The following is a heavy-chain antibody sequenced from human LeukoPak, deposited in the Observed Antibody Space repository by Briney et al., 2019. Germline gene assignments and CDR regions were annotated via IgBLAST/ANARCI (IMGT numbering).Heavy chain of an antibody. V-gene: IGHV4-59*12. CDR1: GGSISSYY. CDR3: ARESRYSGLGSSRGFDY. CDR2: IYYSGST. D-gene: IGHD1-26*01. J-gene: IGHJ4*02. Sequence: PSETLSLTCTVSGGSISSYYWSWIRQPPGKGLEWIGYIYYSGSTNYNPSLKSRVTISVDTSKNQFSLKLSSVTAADTAVYYCARESRYSGLGSSRGFDYWGQGTLVTVSS.